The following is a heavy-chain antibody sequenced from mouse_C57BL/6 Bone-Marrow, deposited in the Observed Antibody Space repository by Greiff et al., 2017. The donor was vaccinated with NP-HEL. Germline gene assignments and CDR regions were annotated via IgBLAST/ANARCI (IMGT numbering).Heavy chain of an antibody. J-gene: IGHJ4*01. CDR1: YFAFMASA. CDR3: AAVVEGDYYAMDY. V-gene: IGHV1-49*01. Sequence: SGAELVRPGSSVKLSCKDSYFAFMASAMHWVKQRPGHGLEWIGSFTMNSDATEYSENFKGKATLTANTSSSTAYMELSSLTSEDSAVYYCAAVVEGDYYAMDYWGQGTSVTVSS. CDR2: FTMNSDAT. D-gene: IGHD1-1*01.